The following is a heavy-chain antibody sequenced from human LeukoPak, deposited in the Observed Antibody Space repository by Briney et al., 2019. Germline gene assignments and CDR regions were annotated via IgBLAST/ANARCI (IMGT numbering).Heavy chain of an antibody. CDR2: IDSAGST. V-gene: IGHV3-66*01. D-gene: IGHD6-13*01. Sequence: GGSLRLSCATSGFTFSNSYMSWVRQAPGKGLECVSVIDSAGSTYYAASVKGRFTISRDISKNALFLLMNSLTAEDTAVYYCARVGYTSSWGERFYFDYWGLGTVVTVSS. J-gene: IGHJ4*02. CDR3: ARVGYTSSWGERFYFDY. CDR1: GFTFSNSY.